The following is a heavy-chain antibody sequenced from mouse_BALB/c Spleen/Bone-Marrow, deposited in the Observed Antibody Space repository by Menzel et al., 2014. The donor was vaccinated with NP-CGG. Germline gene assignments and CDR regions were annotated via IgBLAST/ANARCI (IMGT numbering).Heavy chain of an antibody. CDR1: GFPLTTYG. J-gene: IGHJ4*01. V-gene: IGHV2-2*01. D-gene: IGHD1-1*01. Sequence: QVQLQQSGPGLVQSSQSLSITCTVSGFPLTTYGVHWVRQSPGKGLEWLGAVWSGGNTDYNAAFISRLSISKDNSKSQVFFEMNSLQAYDTAIYYCARKLRFYAMDYWGQGTSVTVSS. CDR2: VWSGGNT. CDR3: ARKLRFYAMDY.